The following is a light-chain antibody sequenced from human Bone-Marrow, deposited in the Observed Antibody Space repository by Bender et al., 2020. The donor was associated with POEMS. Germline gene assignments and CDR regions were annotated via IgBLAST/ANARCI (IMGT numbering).Light chain of an antibody. CDR3: QAWDNNVVV. V-gene: IGLV3-25*02. Sequence: SSELTQPPSVSVSPGQTARITCSGDALPKQYAYWYQQKPGQAPVLLIYKDTERPSGIPERFSGSNSGNTATLTISGTQAMDEAAYYCQAWDNNVVVFGGGTKLAVL. J-gene: IGLJ2*01. CDR2: KDT. CDR1: ALPKQY.